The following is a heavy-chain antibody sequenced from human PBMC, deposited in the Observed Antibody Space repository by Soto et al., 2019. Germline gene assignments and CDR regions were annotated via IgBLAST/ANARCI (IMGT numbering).Heavy chain of an antibody. CDR2: IDWDDDK. J-gene: IGHJ4*02. D-gene: IGHD6-13*01. CDR3: ALIPYSSSYYYFDY. Sequence: SGPTLVNPTQTLTLTCTFSGFSLSTSGMCVSWIRQPPGKALEWLALIDWDDDKYYSTSLKTRLTISKDTSKNQVVLTMTNMDPVDTATYYCALIPYSSSYYYFDYWGQGALVTVSS. V-gene: IGHV2-70*01. CDR1: GFSLSTSGMC.